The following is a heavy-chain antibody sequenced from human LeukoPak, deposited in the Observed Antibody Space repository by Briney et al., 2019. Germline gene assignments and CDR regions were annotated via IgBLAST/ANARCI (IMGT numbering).Heavy chain of an antibody. CDR1: GYTFTGYY. CDR3: ARGFVDTAMGEEYYYYYYMDV. D-gene: IGHD5-18*01. CDR2: INPNSSGT. J-gene: IGHJ6*03. V-gene: IGHV1-2*02. Sequence: ASVKVSCKASGYTFTGYYMHWVRQAPGQGLEWMGGINPNSSGTNYTQKFQGRVTITRNTSISTAYMELSSRRSEDAAVYYCARGFVDTAMGEEYYYYYYMDVWGKGTTVTVSS.